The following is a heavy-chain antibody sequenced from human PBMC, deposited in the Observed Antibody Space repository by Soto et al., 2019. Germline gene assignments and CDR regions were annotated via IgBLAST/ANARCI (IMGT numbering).Heavy chain of an antibody. CDR1: GRSMSGYN. V-gene: IGHV4-34*02. Sequence: QVQQQQWGARLLKPSETLSLTCAEYGRSMSGYNWSWLRRSPVRGLEWIGEIGPTGDTNYGPSFMSRVTVSVDTSKYELSLRLTQVTAADTATYLCARNGVSFGFDIWGLGTMVSVSS. J-gene: IGHJ3*02. CDR3: ARNGVSFGFDI. D-gene: IGHD5-18*01. CDR2: IGPTGDT.